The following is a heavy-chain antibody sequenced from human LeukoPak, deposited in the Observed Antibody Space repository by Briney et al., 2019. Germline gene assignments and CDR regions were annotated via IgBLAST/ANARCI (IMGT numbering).Heavy chain of an antibody. V-gene: IGHV1-2*02. CDR2: INPHSGGT. CDR3: ATAVSGTYVHWFDP. CDR1: GHTFTAYY. D-gene: IGHD1-26*01. Sequence: VKVSCKASGHTFTAYYIHWVRQAPGQGLEWMGWINPHSGGTNYAQKFQGRVTMTEDTSTDTAYMELTSLRSEDTAVYYCATAVSGTYVHWFDPWGQGTLVTVSS. J-gene: IGHJ5*02.